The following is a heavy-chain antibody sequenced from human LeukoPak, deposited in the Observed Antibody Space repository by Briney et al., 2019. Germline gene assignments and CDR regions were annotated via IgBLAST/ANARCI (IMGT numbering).Heavy chain of an antibody. CDR1: GYTLSSYD. J-gene: IGHJ6*02. CDR3: ARSPAAMPAYYYYGLDV. CDR2: MNPNTGNT. Sequence: ATVRVSCKASGYTLSSYDINWLRQATGQGPEWMGWMNPNTGNTGFAQKFRGRVTLSMNTSISTGYMELSSLRSEDTAAYFCARSPAAMPAYYYYGLDVWGQGTTVTVS. V-gene: IGHV1-8*01. D-gene: IGHD2-2*01.